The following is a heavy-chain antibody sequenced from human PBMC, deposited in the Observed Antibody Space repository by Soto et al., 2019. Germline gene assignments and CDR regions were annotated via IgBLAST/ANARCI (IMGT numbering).Heavy chain of an antibody. CDR3: ARDTPGIAVAGTFDY. CDR1: GFTFSSYT. V-gene: IGHV3-48*02. J-gene: IGHJ4*02. CDR2: ISSSSSTI. Sequence: PGGSLRLSCAASGFTFSSYTMNWVRHAPWKGLEWVSYISSSSSTIYYADSVKGRFTISRDNAKNSLYLQMNSLRDEDTAVYYCARDTPGIAVAGTFDYWGQGSLVTASS. D-gene: IGHD6-19*01.